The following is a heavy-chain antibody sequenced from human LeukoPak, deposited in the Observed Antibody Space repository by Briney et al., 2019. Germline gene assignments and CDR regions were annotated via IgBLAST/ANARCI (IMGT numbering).Heavy chain of an antibody. Sequence: ASVKVSCKASGGTFSSYAISWVRQAPGQGLEWMGGIIPIFCTANYAQKFQGRVTGTTDEYTSPAYMDLSSLRSADTAVYYCARSITIFEGWFDPWGQGTLVTVSS. V-gene: IGHV1-69*05. CDR2: IIPIFCTA. D-gene: IGHD3-3*01. CDR3: ARSITIFEGWFDP. J-gene: IGHJ5*02. CDR1: GGTFSSYA.